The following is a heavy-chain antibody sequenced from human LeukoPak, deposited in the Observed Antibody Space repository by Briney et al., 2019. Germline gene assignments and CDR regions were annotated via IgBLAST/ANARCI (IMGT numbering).Heavy chain of an antibody. CDR1: GFTLSSYG. J-gene: IGHJ4*02. CDR3: AKAYTRYFDWLSANA. Sequence: GGSLRLSCAASGFTLSSYGMHWVRQAPGKGLEWVAVISYDGSNKYYADSVKGRFTISRDNSKNTLYLQMNSLRAEDTAVYYCAKAYTRYFDWLSANAWGQGTLVTVSS. D-gene: IGHD3-9*01. CDR2: ISYDGSNK. V-gene: IGHV3-30*18.